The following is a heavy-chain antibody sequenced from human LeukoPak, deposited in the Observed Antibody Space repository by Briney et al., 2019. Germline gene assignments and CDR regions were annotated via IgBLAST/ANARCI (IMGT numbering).Heavy chain of an antibody. Sequence: SETLSLTCTVSGGSISSYYWSWIRQPPGKGLEWIGYIYSSGITNYNPSLKSRVTMSVDTSKNQFSLNLSSVTAADTAVYYCARRIASAYALDSWGQGTLVTVSS. J-gene: IGHJ4*02. CDR2: IYSSGIT. V-gene: IGHV4-4*09. CDR1: GGSISSYY. D-gene: IGHD3-16*01. CDR3: ARRIASAYALDS.